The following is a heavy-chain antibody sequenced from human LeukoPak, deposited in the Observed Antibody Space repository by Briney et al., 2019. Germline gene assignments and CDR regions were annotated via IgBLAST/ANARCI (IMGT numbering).Heavy chain of an antibody. V-gene: IGHV3-30*18. CDR2: ISYDGSKK. Sequence: GGSLRPSCAASGFTFRSYGMHWARKAPGKGLEWMAVISYDGSKKYYGDSARGRFIISRDNSKNTVYLEMNSLRTEDTAVYYCAKDRGAMVRGDLIDYWGQGTLVTVSS. J-gene: IGHJ4*02. D-gene: IGHD3-10*01. CDR3: AKDRGAMVRGDLIDY. CDR1: GFTFRSYG.